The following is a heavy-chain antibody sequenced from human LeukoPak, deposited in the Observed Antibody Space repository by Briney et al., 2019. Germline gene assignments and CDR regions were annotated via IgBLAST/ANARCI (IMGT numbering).Heavy chain of an antibody. CDR3: ANPRDFWSGYPEGGDY. D-gene: IGHD3-3*01. J-gene: IGHJ4*02. V-gene: IGHV3-23*01. CDR2: ISGSGGST. CDR1: GFTFSSYA. Sequence: GGSLRLSCAAPGFTFSSYAMSWVRQAPGKGLEWVSAISGSGGSTYYADSVKGRFTISRDNSKNTLYLQMNSLRAEDTAVYYCANPRDFWSGYPEGGDYWGQGTLVTVSS.